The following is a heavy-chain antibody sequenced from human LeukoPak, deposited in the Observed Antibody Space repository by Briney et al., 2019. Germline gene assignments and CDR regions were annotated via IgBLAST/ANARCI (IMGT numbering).Heavy chain of an antibody. CDR3: TTGWQFIGY. Sequence: GGSLRLSCAASGFTFSKAWMSWVRQAPGKGLEWVGRIKGMTDGGTTDYAAPVKGTFIISRDDSKNMLYLQMNSLKTEDTAVYYCTTGWQFIGYWGQGTLVTVSS. V-gene: IGHV3-15*01. D-gene: IGHD6-19*01. J-gene: IGHJ4*02. CDR2: IKGMTDGGTT. CDR1: GFTFSKAW.